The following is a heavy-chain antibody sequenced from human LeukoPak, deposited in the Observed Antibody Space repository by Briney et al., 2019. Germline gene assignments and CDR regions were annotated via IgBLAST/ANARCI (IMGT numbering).Heavy chain of an antibody. Sequence: GGSLRLSCAASGFTVSSNYMSWVRQAPGKGLEWVSVIYSGGSTYYADSVKGRFTISRDNSKNTLYLQMNSLRAEDTAVYYCTKYYNSGPNWFDPWGQGTLVTVSS. CDR3: TKYYNSGPNWFDP. D-gene: IGHD3-3*01. V-gene: IGHV3-66*01. CDR2: IYSGGST. CDR1: GFTVSSNY. J-gene: IGHJ5*02.